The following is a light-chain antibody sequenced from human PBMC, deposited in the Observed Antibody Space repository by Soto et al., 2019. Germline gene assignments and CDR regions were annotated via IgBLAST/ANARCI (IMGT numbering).Light chain of an antibody. V-gene: IGLV2-23*02. CDR3: CSCAGSYTYV. J-gene: IGLJ1*01. CDR2: EVS. Sequence: QSALTQPASVSGSPGQSITISCTGTSSNVGSYNLVSWYQQHPGKAPKLMIYEVSKRPSGVSNRFSGSKSGNTASLTISGLQAEDEADYHCCSCAGSYTYVFGPGTKVTVL. CDR1: SSNVGSYNL.